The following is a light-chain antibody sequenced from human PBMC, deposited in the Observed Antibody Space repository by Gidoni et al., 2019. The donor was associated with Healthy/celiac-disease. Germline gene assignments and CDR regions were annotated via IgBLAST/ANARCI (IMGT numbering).Light chain of an antibody. CDR2: DAS. Sequence: DIVLTQSPATLSLSPGARAPLSCRASQSVSSYLAWYQQKPGQAPRLLIYDASNRATGIPARFSGSVSGTDFTLTISSLDPEDFAVYYCQQRSNWLTFXGXTKVXIK. CDR3: QQRSNWLT. CDR1: QSVSSY. V-gene: IGKV3-11*01. J-gene: IGKJ4*01.